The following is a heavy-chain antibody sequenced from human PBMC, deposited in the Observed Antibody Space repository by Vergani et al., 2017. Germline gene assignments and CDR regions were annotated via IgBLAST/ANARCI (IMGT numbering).Heavy chain of an antibody. J-gene: IGHJ4*02. D-gene: IGHD1-26*01. CDR1: GFTFDDYA. Sequence: EVQLVESGGGLVQPGRSLRLSCAASGFTFDDYAMHWVRQAPGKGLEWVSGISWNSGSIGYADSVKGRFTISRDNAKNSLYLQMNSLRAEDTALYYCATYRVEWELLQPPDYWGQGTLVTVSS. V-gene: IGHV3-9*01. CDR2: ISWNSGSI. CDR3: ATYRVEWELLQPPDY.